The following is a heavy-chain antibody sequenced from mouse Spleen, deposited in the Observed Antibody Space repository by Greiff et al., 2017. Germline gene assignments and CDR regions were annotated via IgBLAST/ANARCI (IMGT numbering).Heavy chain of an antibody. CDR3: ARAETGTYWFAY. J-gene: IGHJ3*01. Sequence: DVMLVESGPGMVKPSQSLSLTCTVTGYSITSGYDWHWIRHFPGNKLEWMGYISYSGSTNYNPSLKSRISITHDTSKNHFFLKLNSVTTEDTATYYCARAETGTYWFAYWGQGTLVTVSA. V-gene: IGHV3-1*01. CDR1: GYSITSGYD. D-gene: IGHD4-1*01. CDR2: ISYSGST.